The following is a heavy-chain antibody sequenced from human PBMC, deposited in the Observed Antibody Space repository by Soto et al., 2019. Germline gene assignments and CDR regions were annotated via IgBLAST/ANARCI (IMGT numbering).Heavy chain of an antibody. D-gene: IGHD6-13*01. CDR2: LAPFNGKT. CDR1: GYIFNHYG. V-gene: IGHV1-18*01. Sequence: GASVKVSCKASGYIFNHYGINWVRQAPGQGLEWVGWLAPFNGKTSSLQRLQDRISMTIDTSASTAYLEVRSLTSDDTGVYFCAREGGSSTYYPLELDFWGQGTLVTVS. J-gene: IGHJ4*02. CDR3: AREGGSSTYYPLELDF.